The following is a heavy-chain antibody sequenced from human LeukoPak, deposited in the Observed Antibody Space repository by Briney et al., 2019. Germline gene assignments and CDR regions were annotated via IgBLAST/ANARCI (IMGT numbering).Heavy chain of an antibody. CDR1: RFTFTDYW. CDR3: ARDSYSTFPEWFDP. CDR2: ISAGESSI. V-gene: IGHV3-21*01. Sequence: GGSLRLSCAASRFTFTDYWMSWVRQVPGKGLEWVSSISAGESSIHYADSVKGRFTISRDNAQSSLSLQMNSLRADDTAVYYCARDSYSTFPEWFDPWGQGTLVTVSS. J-gene: IGHJ5*02. D-gene: IGHD6-13*01.